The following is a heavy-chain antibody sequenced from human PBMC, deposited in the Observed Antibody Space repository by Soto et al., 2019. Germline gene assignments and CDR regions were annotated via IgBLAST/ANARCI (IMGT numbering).Heavy chain of an antibody. V-gene: IGHV3-23*01. CDR2: NSGSGGST. CDR1: GFTFSSYA. CDR3: AKGHFDLGIQLSFDY. D-gene: IGHD5-18*01. Sequence: EVQLLESGGGLVQPGGSLRLSCAASGFTFSSYAMSWVRQAPGKGLEWVSANSGSGGSTYYADSVKGRFTISSDNSKNTLNLQLNSLRAEDTAVYYCAKGHFDLGIQLSFDYWGQGTLVTVSS. J-gene: IGHJ4*02.